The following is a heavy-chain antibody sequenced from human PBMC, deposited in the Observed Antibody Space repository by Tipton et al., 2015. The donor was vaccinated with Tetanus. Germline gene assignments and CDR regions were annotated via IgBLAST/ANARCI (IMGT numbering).Heavy chain of an antibody. Sequence: TLSLTCAVYGGSFSGYYWSWIRQPPGKGLEWIGEINHSGSTNYNPSLKSRVTMSLDTSKNQFSLKLSSVTAADTAVYYCARTGPVAGTVRDAFDIWGQGTMATVSS. CDR1: GGSFSGYY. D-gene: IGHD6-19*01. J-gene: IGHJ3*02. V-gene: IGHV4-34*01. CDR3: ARTGPVAGTVRDAFDI. CDR2: INHSGST.